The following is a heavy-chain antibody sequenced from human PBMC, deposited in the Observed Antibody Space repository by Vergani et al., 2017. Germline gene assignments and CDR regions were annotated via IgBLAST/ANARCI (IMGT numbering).Heavy chain of an antibody. CDR3: ARAPGRRLFRPHSDYGMDV. J-gene: IGHJ6*02. Sequence: QLQLQESGPGLVKPSETLSLTCTVSGGSISSSSYYWGWIRQPPGKGLEWIGSIYYSGSTYYNPSLKSRVTISVDTSKNQFSLKLSSVTAADTAVYYCARAPGRRLFRPHSDYGMDVWGQGTTVTVSS. V-gene: IGHV4-39*01. D-gene: IGHD1-26*01. CDR2: IYYSGST. CDR1: GGSISSSSYY.